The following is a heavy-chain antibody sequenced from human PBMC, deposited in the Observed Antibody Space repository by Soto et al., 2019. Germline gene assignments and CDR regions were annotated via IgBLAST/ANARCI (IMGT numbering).Heavy chain of an antibody. J-gene: IGHJ4*02. CDR3: ARDTSRGEYYY. V-gene: IGHV1-18*01. D-gene: IGHD3-10*01. CDR2: INVYNGNT. Sequence: QVQLVQSGAEVKQPGASVKVSCKASGYTFTSYGISWVRQAPGQGLEWMGWINVYNGNTNYAQKLQGRVTMTTDTSTSTAYLDLRSLRSDDTAVYFCARDTSRGEYYYWGQGTLVTVSS. CDR1: GYTFTSYG.